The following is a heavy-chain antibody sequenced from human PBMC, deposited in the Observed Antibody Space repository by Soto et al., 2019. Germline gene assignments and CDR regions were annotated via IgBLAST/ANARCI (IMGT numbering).Heavy chain of an antibody. J-gene: IGHJ5*01. Sequence: EVQLVESGGGLVKPGESLRLSCAASGFSFSSYTMNWVRQAPGKGLQWVSSITNRGTHTYSADSVKGRFTISRDNAKNSLYLQMNNLRAEVTAIYFCARAHEVAWFDSWGLGTLVTVTS. CDR1: GFSFSSYT. D-gene: IGHD2-15*01. CDR2: ITNRGTHT. CDR3: ARAHEVAWFDS. V-gene: IGHV3-21*01.